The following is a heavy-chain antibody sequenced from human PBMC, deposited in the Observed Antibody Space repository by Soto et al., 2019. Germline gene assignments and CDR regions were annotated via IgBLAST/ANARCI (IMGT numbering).Heavy chain of an antibody. J-gene: IGHJ4*02. CDR1: GGSISSSNYY. CDR3: ARAPVGLDTISYFEY. V-gene: IGHV4-39*01. CDR2: IYYSGST. Sequence: SDTLSLTCTVSGGSISSSNYYWGWIRQPPGKGLEWIGSIYYSGSTSYNSSLKSRVIISVDTSKNQFSLRLTSVTAADTAVYFCARAPVGLDTISYFEYWGQGKLVTVSS. D-gene: IGHD3-3*01.